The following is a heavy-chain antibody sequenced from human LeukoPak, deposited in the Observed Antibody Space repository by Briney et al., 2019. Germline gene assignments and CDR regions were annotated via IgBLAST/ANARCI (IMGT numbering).Heavy chain of an antibody. J-gene: IGHJ4*02. Sequence: GRSLRLSCAASGFTFSSYGMHWVRQAPGKGLEWVAVISYDGSNKYYADPVKGRFTISRDNSKNTLYLQMNSLRAEDTAVYYCAKAFRRITMIVVAPEADYWGQGTLVTVSS. V-gene: IGHV3-30*18. CDR1: GFTFSSYG. D-gene: IGHD3-22*01. CDR2: ISYDGSNK. CDR3: AKAFRRITMIVVAPEADY.